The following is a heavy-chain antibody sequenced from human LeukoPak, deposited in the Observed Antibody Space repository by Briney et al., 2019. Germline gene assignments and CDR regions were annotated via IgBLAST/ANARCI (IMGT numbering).Heavy chain of an antibody. CDR1: GFTFSDFH. D-gene: IGHD2-8*02. Sequence: GGSLRLSCVASGFTFSDFHMSWIRQAPGKGLEWVSYISGGSTYLDYADSVKGRFTLSRDNAKNSLYLQMNSLRAEDTAVYYCARVTGRSRYYYGMDVWGKGTTVTVSP. J-gene: IGHJ6*04. V-gene: IGHV3-11*06. CDR2: ISGGSTYL. CDR3: ARVTGRSRYYYGMDV.